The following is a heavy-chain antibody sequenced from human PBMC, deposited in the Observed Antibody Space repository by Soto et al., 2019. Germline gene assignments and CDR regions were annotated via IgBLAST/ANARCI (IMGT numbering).Heavy chain of an antibody. J-gene: IGHJ6*02. CDR1: GGSISSGGYY. CDR3: ARRREIYSKGYYGMDV. V-gene: IGHV4-31*03. D-gene: IGHD4-4*01. CDR2: IYYSGST. Sequence: QVQLQESGPGLVKPSQTLSLTCTVSGGSISSGGYYWSWIRQHPGKGLEWIGDIYYSGSTYYNPSLKSRVTISVDTSKNQFSLKLSSVTAADTAVYSCARRREIYSKGYYGMDVWGQGTTVTVSS.